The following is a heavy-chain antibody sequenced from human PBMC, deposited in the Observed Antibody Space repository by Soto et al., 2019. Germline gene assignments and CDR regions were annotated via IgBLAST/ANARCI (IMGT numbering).Heavy chain of an antibody. V-gene: IGHV3-74*01. CDR1: GFTFSSYW. CDR2: INSDGSST. J-gene: IGHJ1*01. D-gene: IGHD3-10*01. CDR3: ASGLSLGPTMVRGSIFCFQH. Sequence: GGSLRLSCAASGFTFSSYWMHWVRQAPGKGLVWVSRINSDGSSTSYADSVKGRFTISRDNAKNTLYLQMNSLRAEDTAVYYCASGLSLGPTMVRGSIFCFQHWGQGTLVTVSS.